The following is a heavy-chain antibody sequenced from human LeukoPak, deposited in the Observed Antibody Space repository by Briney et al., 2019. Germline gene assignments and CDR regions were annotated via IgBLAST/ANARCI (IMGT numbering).Heavy chain of an antibody. CDR1: GYTFTSYG. Sequence: ASVKVSCKASGYTFTSYGISWVRQAPGQGLEWMGWISAYNGNTNYAQKLQGRVTMTTDTSTSTAYMELRSLRSDDTAVYYCAAPLCGSGSYSSDYWGQGTLVTVSS. D-gene: IGHD3-10*01. V-gene: IGHV1-18*01. CDR2: ISAYNGNT. J-gene: IGHJ4*02. CDR3: AAPLCGSGSYSSDY.